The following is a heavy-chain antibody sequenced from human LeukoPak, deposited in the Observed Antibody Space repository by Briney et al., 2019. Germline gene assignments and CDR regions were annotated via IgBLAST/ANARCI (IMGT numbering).Heavy chain of an antibody. D-gene: IGHD3-3*01. CDR3: ATDRGWRTSGYYLYYFEY. CDR1: GYRFSPYW. V-gene: IGHV3-7*01. J-gene: IGHJ4*02. Sequence: GGSLRLSCAASGYRFSPYWMSWVRQTPGKGLEWVASISDGGRATYYGDSVRGRFTISRDNTMNSLYLQMSSLRAEDTAVYYCATDRGWRTSGYYLYYFEYWGQGTLVTYSS. CDR2: ISDGGRAT.